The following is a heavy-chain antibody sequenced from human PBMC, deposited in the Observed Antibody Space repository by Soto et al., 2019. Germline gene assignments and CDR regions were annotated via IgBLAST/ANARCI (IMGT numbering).Heavy chain of an antibody. Sequence: QVQLVESGGGLVKPGGSLRLSCAASGVTFSDYYMSWIRQAPGKGLQWVSYTSGSSSYTNYADSVKGRFTISRDNAKNSLYLQMNSLRAEDTAVYYCARERDGMDVWGQGTTVTVSS. CDR3: ARERDGMDV. CDR2: TSGSSSYT. J-gene: IGHJ6*02. CDR1: GVTFSDYY. V-gene: IGHV3-11*05.